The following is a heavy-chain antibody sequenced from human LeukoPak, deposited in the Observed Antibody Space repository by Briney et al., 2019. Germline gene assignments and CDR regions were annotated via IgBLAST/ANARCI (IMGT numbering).Heavy chain of an antibody. D-gene: IGHD6-19*01. V-gene: IGHV4-39*01. J-gene: IGHJ4*02. CDR1: GGSMSTSSYY. CDR2: IYYSGST. CDR3: ASYTVSSGWPLFDL. Sequence: SETLSLTCSVSGGSMSTSSYYWGWIRQPPGKGLEWIGTIYYSGSTYYNPSLNSRVTISVDTSNNQFSLKLSSVTAADTAVYYCASYTVSSGWPLFDLWGQRTLVTVSS.